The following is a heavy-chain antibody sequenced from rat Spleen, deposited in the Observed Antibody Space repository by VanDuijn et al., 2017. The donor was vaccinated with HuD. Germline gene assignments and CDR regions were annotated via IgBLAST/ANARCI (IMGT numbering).Heavy chain of an antibody. D-gene: IGHD4-3*01. CDR1: GFTFNNYW. Sequence: EVQLVESGGGFIQPGRSLKLSCAASGFTFNNYWMTWIRQAPGKGLEWVASITNTGGSTYYPDSVKGRFTISRDNAKSTLYLQMDSRRSEDTATYYCTTQGIIRIPLFDYWGQGVMVTVSS. J-gene: IGHJ2*01. CDR3: TTQGIIRIPLFDY. V-gene: IGHV5-31*01. CDR2: ITNTGGST.